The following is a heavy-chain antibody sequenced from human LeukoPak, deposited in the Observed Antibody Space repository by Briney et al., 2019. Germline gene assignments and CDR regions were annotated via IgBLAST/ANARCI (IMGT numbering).Heavy chain of an antibody. V-gene: IGHV1-46*01. J-gene: IGHJ4*02. CDR1: GYTFTSYW. D-gene: IGHD6-13*01. CDR2: INPDGGST. Sequence: ASVKVSCRASGYTFTSYWIQGVRQAPGQGLEGMGLINPDGGSTAYAHRFQGRVIMTRDTSTSTAYMDLSSLRSEDTAVYHCARAPRNSSTMLDFWGQGTLVTISS. CDR3: ARAPRNSSTMLDF.